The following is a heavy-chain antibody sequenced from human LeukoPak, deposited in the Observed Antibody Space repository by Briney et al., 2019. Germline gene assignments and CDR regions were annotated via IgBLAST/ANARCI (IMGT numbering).Heavy chain of an antibody. CDR2: ISSNGGST. J-gene: IGHJ4*02. CDR3: AREGGAVAFDY. D-gene: IGHD6-19*01. Sequence: GGSLRLSCSASGFTFSSYAMHWVRQAPGKGLEYVSAISSNGGSTYYADSVKGRFTISRDNSKNTLYLQMSSLRAEDTAVYYCAREGGAVAFDYWGQGTLVTVSS. V-gene: IGHV3-64D*09. CDR1: GFTFSSYA.